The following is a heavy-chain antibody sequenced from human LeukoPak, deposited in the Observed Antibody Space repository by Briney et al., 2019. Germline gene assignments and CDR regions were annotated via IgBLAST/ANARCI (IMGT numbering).Heavy chain of an antibody. CDR1: GFTFSSYA. J-gene: IGHJ4*02. D-gene: IGHD4/OR15-4a*01. CDR2: ISGSGGST. CDR3: AHQRRSVLSPGDFED. Sequence: PGGSLRLSCAASGFTFSSYAMSWVRQAPGKGLEWVSGISGSGGSTYYADSEKGRFTISRDNSKNTLYLQMNSLRAEDTAVYYCAHQRRSVLSPGDFEDWGQGTLVTVSS. V-gene: IGHV3-23*01.